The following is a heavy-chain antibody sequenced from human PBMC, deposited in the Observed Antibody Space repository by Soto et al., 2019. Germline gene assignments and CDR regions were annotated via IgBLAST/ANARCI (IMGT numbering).Heavy chain of an antibody. CDR3: ARGRGSYRLNDAFDI. V-gene: IGHV1-18*01. CDR1: GYTFTSYG. J-gene: IGHJ3*02. CDR2: ISAYNGNT. D-gene: IGHD1-26*01. Sequence: ASVKVSCKASGYTFTSYGIIWVRQAPGQGLEWMGWISAYNGNTNYAQKLQGRVTMTTDTSTSTAYMELRSLRSDDTAVYYCARGRGSYRLNDAFDIWGQGTMVTVSS.